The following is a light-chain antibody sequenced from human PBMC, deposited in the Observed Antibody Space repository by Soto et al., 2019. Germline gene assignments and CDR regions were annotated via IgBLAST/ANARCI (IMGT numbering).Light chain of an antibody. V-gene: IGKV3-20*01. J-gene: IGKJ1*01. CDR3: QQYGTSPWT. CDR2: GAS. Sequence: EIVLTQSPVTLSLSPGERATLSCRASQSVSSTYLAWYQQKPGQAPRLPTYGASSRPTGIPDRFSGSGSGTDFTLSISRLEHEDFAVYHCQQYGTSPWTFGQGTKVDI. CDR1: QSVSSTY.